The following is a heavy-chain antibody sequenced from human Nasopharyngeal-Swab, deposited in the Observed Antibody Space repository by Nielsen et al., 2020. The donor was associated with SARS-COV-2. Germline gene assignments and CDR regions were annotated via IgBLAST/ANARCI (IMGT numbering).Heavy chain of an antibody. Sequence: GGSLRLSCAASGFTFSNYGMHWVRQAPGKGLEWVALIWYDGSNKYYADSVKGRFTISRDNSKNTLYLQMNSLRAEDTAVYYCARGGWLQIITYFDLCGRGTLVTVSS. J-gene: IGHJ2*01. D-gene: IGHD5-24*01. V-gene: IGHV3-33*01. CDR2: IWYDGSNK. CDR1: GFTFSNYG. CDR3: ARGGWLQIITYFDL.